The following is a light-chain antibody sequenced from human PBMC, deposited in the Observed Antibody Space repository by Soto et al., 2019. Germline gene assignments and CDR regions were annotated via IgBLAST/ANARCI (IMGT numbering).Light chain of an antibody. V-gene: IGLV2-8*01. CDR1: NSDVGGYNY. CDR3: CSYAGSKNYL. Sequence: QSALTQPPSASGSPGKSVTISCTGTNSDVGGYNYVSWYQQHPGKAPRLIIYEVTKRPSGVPDRFSGSKFGIAASLTVSGLQAEDEADYYCCSYAGSKNYLFGTGTKLTVL. CDR2: EVT. J-gene: IGLJ1*01.